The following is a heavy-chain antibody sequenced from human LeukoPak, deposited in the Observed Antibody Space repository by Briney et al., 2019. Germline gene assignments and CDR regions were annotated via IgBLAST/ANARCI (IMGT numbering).Heavy chain of an antibody. CDR1: GGTFSSYA. D-gene: IGHD1-20*01. CDR3: ARGQKYNWNEGGSDY. J-gene: IGHJ4*02. Sequence: SVKVSCKASGGTFSSYAISWVRQAPGQGLEWMGGIIPIFGTANYAQKFQGRVTITADESTSTAYMELSSLRSEDTAVYYCARGQKYNWNEGGSDYWGQGTLVTVSS. V-gene: IGHV1-69*01. CDR2: IIPIFGTA.